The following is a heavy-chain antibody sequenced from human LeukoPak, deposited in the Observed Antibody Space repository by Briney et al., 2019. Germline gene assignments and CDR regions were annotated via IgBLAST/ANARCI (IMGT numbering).Heavy chain of an antibody. CDR3: ARDKRFGDCRGGSCYFHY. J-gene: IGHJ4*02. Sequence: SETLSLTCTVSGYSISSGYYWGWIRQPPGKGLEWIGSIYHSGNTYYNPSLKSRVTISVDTSKNQFSLKLSSVTAADTAVYYCARDKRFGDCRGGSCYFHYWGQGTLVTVSS. CDR2: IYHSGNT. V-gene: IGHV4-38-2*02. D-gene: IGHD2-15*01. CDR1: GYSISSGYY.